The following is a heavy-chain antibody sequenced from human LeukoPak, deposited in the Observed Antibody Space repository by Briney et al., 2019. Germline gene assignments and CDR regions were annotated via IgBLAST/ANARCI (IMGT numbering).Heavy chain of an antibody. Sequence: ASVKLSCKASGSTFTRYYMLWVRQAPGQGLEWVGWINPNSGGTNFAQKLQGKGTMTRDTSISTAYMELSRLRSDDTAVYYCARGSRVVVVAATMYYWGQGTLVTVSS. V-gene: IGHV1-2*02. CDR2: INPNSGGT. CDR1: GSTFTRYY. D-gene: IGHD2-15*01. J-gene: IGHJ4*02. CDR3: ARGSRVVVVAATMYY.